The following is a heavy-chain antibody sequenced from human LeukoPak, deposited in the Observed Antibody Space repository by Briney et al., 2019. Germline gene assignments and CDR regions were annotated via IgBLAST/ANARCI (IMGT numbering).Heavy chain of an antibody. D-gene: IGHD5-12*01. V-gene: IGHV4-39*07. CDR2: IYYSGST. J-gene: IGHJ6*02. CDR3: ARVGRGYSGYDYGRDYYYGMDV. CDR1: GGSISSGGYY. Sequence: PSETLSLTCTVSGGSISSGGYYWSWIRQPVGKGLEWIGRIYYSGSTYYNPSLKSRVTISVDTSKNQFSLKLSSVTAADTAVYYCARVGRGYSGYDYGRDYYYGMDVWGQGTTVTVSS.